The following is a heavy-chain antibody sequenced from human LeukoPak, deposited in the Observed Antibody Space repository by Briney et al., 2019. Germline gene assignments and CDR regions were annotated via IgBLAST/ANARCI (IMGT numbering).Heavy chain of an antibody. J-gene: IGHJ4*02. Sequence: PGGSLRLSCAASGFTFSSYAMSWVRQAPGKGLEWVSAISGSGGSTYYADSVKGRFTISRDNSKNTLYLQMNSLRAEDTAVYYYAKDVLEDFWSGPAPYYFDYWGQGTLVTVSS. CDR2: ISGSGGST. CDR1: GFTFSSYA. V-gene: IGHV3-23*01. D-gene: IGHD3-3*01. CDR3: AKDVLEDFWSGPAPYYFDY.